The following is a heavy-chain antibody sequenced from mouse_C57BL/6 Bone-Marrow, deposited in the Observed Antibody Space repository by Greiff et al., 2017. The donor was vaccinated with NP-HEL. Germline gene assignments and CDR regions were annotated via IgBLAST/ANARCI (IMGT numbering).Heavy chain of an antibody. CDR3: ARPHYYGSSRFAY. J-gene: IGHJ3*01. V-gene: IGHV1-19*01. CDR1: GYTFTDYY. Sequence: SGPVLVKPGASVKMSCKASGYTFTDYYMNWVKQSHGKSLEWIGVINPYNGGTSYNQKFKGKATLTVDKSSSTAYMELNSLTSEDSAVYYCARPHYYGSSRFAYWGQGTLVTVSA. CDR2: INPYNGGT. D-gene: IGHD1-1*01.